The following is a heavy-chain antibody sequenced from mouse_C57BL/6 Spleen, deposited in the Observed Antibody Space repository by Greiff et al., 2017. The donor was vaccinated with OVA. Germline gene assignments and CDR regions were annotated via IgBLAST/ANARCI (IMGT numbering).Heavy chain of an antibody. D-gene: IGHD2-1*01. CDR3: ARSLRGYGNYDYAMDY. CDR2: IDPSDSYT. CDR1: GYTFTSYW. Sequence: QVQLQQPGAELVMPGASVKLSCKASGYTFTSYWMHWVKQRPGQGLEWIGEIDPSDSYTNYNQKFKGKSTLTVDKSSSTAYMQLSSLTSEDSAVYYCARSLRGYGNYDYAMDYWGQGTSVTVSS. J-gene: IGHJ4*01. V-gene: IGHV1-69*01.